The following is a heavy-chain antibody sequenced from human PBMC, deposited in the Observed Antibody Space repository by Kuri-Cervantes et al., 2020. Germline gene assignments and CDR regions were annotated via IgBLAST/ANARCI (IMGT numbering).Heavy chain of an antibody. V-gene: IGHV3-30*18. D-gene: IGHD2/OR15-2a*01. J-gene: IGHJ4*02. Sequence: GGSLRLSCAASGFTFSGYGMHWVRQAPGKGLEWVAVISYDGSNKYYADSVKGRFTISRDNSKNTLYLQMNSLRAEDTAVYYCAKGGGASMFDYWGQGTLVTVSS. CDR3: AKGGGASMFDY. CDR2: ISYDGSNK. CDR1: GFTFSGYG.